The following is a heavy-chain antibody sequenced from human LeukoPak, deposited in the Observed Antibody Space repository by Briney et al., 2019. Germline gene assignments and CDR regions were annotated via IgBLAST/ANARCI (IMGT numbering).Heavy chain of an antibody. CDR2: MNQDGSRK. Sequence: AGGSLRLSCVASGFTFSSSWMSWVRQGPGKGPEWVANMNQDGSRKYYVDSVKGRFTISRDNAKNSLFLQMNGLRDEDTAVYHCTRDPQGSGTYSTDHWGQGTLVTVSS. CDR3: TRDPQGSGTYSTDH. J-gene: IGHJ4*02. CDR1: GFTFSSSW. V-gene: IGHV3-7*01. D-gene: IGHD3-10*01.